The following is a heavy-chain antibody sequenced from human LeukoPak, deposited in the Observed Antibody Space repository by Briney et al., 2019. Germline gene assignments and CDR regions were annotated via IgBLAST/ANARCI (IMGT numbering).Heavy chain of an antibody. CDR2: ISGSGGST. J-gene: IGHJ4*02. CDR3: EKDLLDKAMGFLAPDY. CDR1: GFTFSSYA. V-gene: IGHV3-23*01. D-gene: IGHD5-18*01. Sequence: PGGSLRLSCAASGFTFSSYAMSWVRQAPGKGLEWVSAISGSGGSTYYADSVKGRFTISRDNSKNTLYLQMNSLRAEDTAVYYCEKDLLDKAMGFLAPDYWGQGTLVTVSS.